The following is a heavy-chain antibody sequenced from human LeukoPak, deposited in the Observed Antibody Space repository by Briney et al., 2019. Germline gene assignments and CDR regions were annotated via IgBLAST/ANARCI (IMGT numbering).Heavy chain of an antibody. J-gene: IGHJ4*02. V-gene: IGHV4-38-2*01. CDR1: GYSISSGYY. Sequence: PSETLSLTCAVSGYSISSGYYWGWIRQPPGKGLEWIGSIYHSGSTYYSPSLKSRVTISVDTFNNQFSLKLSSVTAADTAVYYCARWGAAGTDYWGQGTLVTVSS. CDR3: ARWGAAGTDY. CDR2: IYHSGST. D-gene: IGHD6-13*01.